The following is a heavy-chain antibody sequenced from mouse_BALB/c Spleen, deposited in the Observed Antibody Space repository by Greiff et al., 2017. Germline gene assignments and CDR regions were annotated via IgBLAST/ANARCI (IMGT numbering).Heavy chain of an antibody. CDR1: GYTFTSYW. CDR2: INPSTGYT. Sequence: QVQLKESGAELAKPGASVKMSCKASGYTFTSYWMHWVKQRPGQGLEWIGYINPSTGYTEYNQKFKDKATLTADKSSSTAYMQLSSLTSEDSAVYYCASYFDYWGQGTTLTVSS. CDR3: ASYFDY. J-gene: IGHJ2*01. V-gene: IGHV1-7*01.